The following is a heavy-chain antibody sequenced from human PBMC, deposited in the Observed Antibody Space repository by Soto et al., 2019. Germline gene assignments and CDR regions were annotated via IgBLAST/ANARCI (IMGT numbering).Heavy chain of an antibody. CDR2: ISSNSGYT. CDR1: GFRFSDYS. CDR3: TRGSYGAYDY. V-gene: IGHV3-21*06. Sequence: LRLSCAASGFRFSDYSMDWVRQVPGKGLEWVSSISSNSGYTLYTDSVKGRFTISRDNAKSSLYLQMSSLRDEDTAVYYCTRGSYGAYDYWGQGTLVTVSS. J-gene: IGHJ4*02. D-gene: IGHD4-17*01.